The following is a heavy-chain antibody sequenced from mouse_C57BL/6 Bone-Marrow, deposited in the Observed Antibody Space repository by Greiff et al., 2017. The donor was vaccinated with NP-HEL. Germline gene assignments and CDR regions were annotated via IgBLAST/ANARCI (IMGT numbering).Heavy chain of an antibody. Sequence: SGAELARPGASVKLSCKASGYTFTSYGISWVKQRTGQGLEWIGEIYPRSGNTYYNEKFKGKATLTADKSSSTAYMELSSLTSADSAFYFCESEYSYYGCYAMDYWGQGTSVTVSS. CDR1: GYTFTSYG. V-gene: IGHV1-81*01. J-gene: IGHJ4*01. CDR2: IYPRSGNT. CDR3: ESEYSYYGCYAMDY. D-gene: IGHD2-12*01.